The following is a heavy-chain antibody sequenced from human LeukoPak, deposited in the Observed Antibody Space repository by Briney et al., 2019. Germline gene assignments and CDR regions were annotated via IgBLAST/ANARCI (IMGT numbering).Heavy chain of an antibody. CDR2: IYYSGST. D-gene: IGHD3-22*01. V-gene: IGHV4-59*01. CDR3: ARIAGDYYDSSGYYSNWFDP. Sequence: SETLSLTCTVSGGSISSYYWSWIRQPPGKGLEWIGYIYYSGSTNYNPSLKSRVTISVDTSKNQFSLKLSSVTAADTAVYYCARIAGDYYDSSGYYSNWFDPWGQGTLVTVSS. J-gene: IGHJ5*02. CDR1: GGSISSYY.